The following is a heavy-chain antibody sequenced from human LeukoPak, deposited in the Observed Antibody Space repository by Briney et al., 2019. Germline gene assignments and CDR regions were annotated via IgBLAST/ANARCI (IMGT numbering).Heavy chain of an antibody. V-gene: IGHV4-59*08. D-gene: IGHD6-13*01. J-gene: IGHJ4*02. CDR2: IYYSGST. CDR1: GGSISCYY. CDR3: ARNSRKYYFDY. Sequence: SETLSLTCTVSGGSISCYYWSWIRQPPGKGLEWIGYIYYSGSTNYNPSLKSRVTISVDTPKNQFSLKLSSVTAADTAVYYCARNSRKYYFDYWGQGTLVTVSS.